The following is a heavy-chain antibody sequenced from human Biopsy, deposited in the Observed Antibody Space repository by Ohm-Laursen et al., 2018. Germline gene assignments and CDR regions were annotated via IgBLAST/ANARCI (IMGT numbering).Heavy chain of an antibody. CDR2: FDREERKT. CDR1: GYTLTELS. Sequence: SVKVSCKVPGYTLTELSIHWVRQTGGKGLEWMGGFDREERKTVYAEKFQGRVTMTEDTSTDTVYMEVTSLRSDDTAVYYCATGPYYDTRFYYNVRPFDFWGQGTLVTVSS. D-gene: IGHD3-10*01. J-gene: IGHJ4*02. CDR3: ATGPYYDTRFYYNVRPFDF. V-gene: IGHV1-24*01.